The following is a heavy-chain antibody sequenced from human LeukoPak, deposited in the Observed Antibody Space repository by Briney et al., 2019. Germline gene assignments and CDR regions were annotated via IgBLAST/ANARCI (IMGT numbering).Heavy chain of an antibody. J-gene: IGHJ4*02. CDR3: AREQTPMVRGVIQIWAVPGFDY. CDR2: ISYDGSNK. CDR1: GFTFSSYA. D-gene: IGHD3-10*01. Sequence: PGGSLRLSCAASGFTFSSYAMHWVRQAPGKGLEWVAVISYDGSNKYYAHSVKGRFTISRDNSKNTLYLQMNSLRAEDTAVYYCAREQTPMVRGVIQIWAVPGFDYWGQGTLVTVSS. V-gene: IGHV3-30-3*01.